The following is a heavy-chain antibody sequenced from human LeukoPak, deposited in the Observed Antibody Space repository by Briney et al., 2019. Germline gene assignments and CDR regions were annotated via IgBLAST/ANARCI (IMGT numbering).Heavy chain of an antibody. D-gene: IGHD4-17*01. V-gene: IGHV4-31*03. CDR3: ARARGGDYRLRVNWFDP. J-gene: IGHJ5*02. Sequence: SETLSLTCTVSGGSISSGGYYWSWIRQHPGKGLEWIGYIYYSGSTYYNPSLKSRVTISVDTSKNQFSLKLSSVTAADTVVYYCARARGGDYRLRVNWFDPWGQGTLVTVSS. CDR2: IYYSGST. CDR1: GGSISSGGYY.